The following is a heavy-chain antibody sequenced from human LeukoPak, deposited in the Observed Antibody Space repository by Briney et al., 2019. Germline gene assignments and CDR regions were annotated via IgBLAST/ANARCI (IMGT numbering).Heavy chain of an antibody. CDR1: GFTFSSYG. D-gene: IGHD3-22*01. V-gene: IGHV3-23*01. J-gene: IGHJ5*02. Sequence: GGSLRLSCVASGFTFSSYGMNWVRQAPGKGLEWVSGIGVGGTTYYADSVKGRFTISRDTSKNTLYLQMNSLRAEDTAVYYCAKTQGYYESWGQGTLVTVSS. CDR2: IGVGGTT. CDR3: AKTQGYYES.